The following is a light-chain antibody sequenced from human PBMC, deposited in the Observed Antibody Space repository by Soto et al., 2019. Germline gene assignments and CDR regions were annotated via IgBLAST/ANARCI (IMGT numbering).Light chain of an antibody. Sequence: EIVMTQSPATLSVPPGGRATLSCRASQSVSSYLAWYQQRPGQPPRLLIYRASTRATGIPARFSGSGSGTEFSLTISSLQSEDFAVYYWQQDSTWHPRYTFGQGTKLEI. CDR3: QQDSTWHPRYT. CDR2: RAS. J-gene: IGKJ2*01. V-gene: IGKV3-15*01. CDR1: QSVSSY.